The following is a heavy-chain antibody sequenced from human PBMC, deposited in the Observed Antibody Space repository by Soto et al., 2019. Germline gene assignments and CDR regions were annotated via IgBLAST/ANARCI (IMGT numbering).Heavy chain of an antibody. CDR1: GFTFSGYD. J-gene: IGHJ5*02. Sequence: GGSLRLSCAASGFTFSGYDMHWVRQATGKGLEWVSAIGTAGDTYYPGSVKGRFTISRENAKNSLYLQMNSLRAGDTAVYYCARDLGSNWFDPWGQGTLVTVS. D-gene: IGHD6-25*01. V-gene: IGHV3-13*01. CDR3: ARDLGSNWFDP. CDR2: IGTAGDT.